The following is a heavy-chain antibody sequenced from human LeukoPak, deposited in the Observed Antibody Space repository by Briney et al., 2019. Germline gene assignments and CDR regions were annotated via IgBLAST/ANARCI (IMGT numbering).Heavy chain of an antibody. Sequence: PSETLSLTCAVYGAPFSGYLWYWIRQPPGKGLEWIGEINQSRITNYNPSLKSRVSISVDTSKNQFSLKLSSVTAADTAVYYCATTSGHWGQGTLVTVSS. CDR3: ATTSGH. CDR2: INQSRIT. V-gene: IGHV4-34*01. J-gene: IGHJ4*02. CDR1: GAPFSGYL.